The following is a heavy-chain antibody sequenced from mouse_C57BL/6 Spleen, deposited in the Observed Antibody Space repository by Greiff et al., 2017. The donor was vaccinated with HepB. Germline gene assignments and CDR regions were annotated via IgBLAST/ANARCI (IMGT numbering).Heavy chain of an antibody. J-gene: IGHJ4*01. CDR1: GYTFTSYW. CDR2: IHPNSGST. D-gene: IGHD1-1*01. V-gene: IGHV1-64*01. CDR3: AREAGSSYYAMDY. Sequence: VQLQQPGAELVKPGASVKLSCKASGYTFTSYWMHWVKQRPGQGLEWIGMIHPNSGSTNYNEKFKSKATLTVDKSSSTAYMQLSSLTSEDSAVYYSAREAGSSYYAMDYWGQGTSVTVSS.